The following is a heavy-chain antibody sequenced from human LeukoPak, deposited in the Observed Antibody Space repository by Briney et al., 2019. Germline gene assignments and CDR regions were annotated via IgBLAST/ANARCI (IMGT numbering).Heavy chain of an antibody. CDR3: ARHSIQGYSSSWSAEYFQH. V-gene: IGHV4-59*08. CDR2: VYYSGST. J-gene: IGHJ1*01. CDR1: GGSISSYY. D-gene: IGHD6-13*01. Sequence: SETLSLTCTVSGGSISSYYWSWIRQPPGKGLAWIGCVYYSGSTNYNPSLKSRVTISVDTSKNQFSLKLSSVTAADTAVYYCARHSIQGYSSSWSAEYFQHWGQGTLVTVSS.